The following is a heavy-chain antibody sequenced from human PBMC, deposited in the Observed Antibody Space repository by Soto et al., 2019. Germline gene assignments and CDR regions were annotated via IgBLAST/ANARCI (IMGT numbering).Heavy chain of an antibody. CDR1: GGSISSSSYY. CDR2: IYYSGST. J-gene: IGHJ6*02. CDR3: ARLKTYYDILTGFLNYYGMDV. Sequence: PSETLSLTCTVSGGSISSSSYYWGWIRQPPGKGLEWIGSIYYSGSTYYNPSLKSRVTISVDTSKNQFSLKLSSVTAADTAVYYCARLKTYYDILTGFLNYYGMDVWGQ. V-gene: IGHV4-39*01. D-gene: IGHD3-9*01.